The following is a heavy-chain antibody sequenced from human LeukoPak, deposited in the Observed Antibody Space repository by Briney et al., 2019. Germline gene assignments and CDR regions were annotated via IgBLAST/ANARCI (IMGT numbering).Heavy chain of an antibody. Sequence: SETLSPTCAVYGGSFSGYYWSWIRQPPGKGLEWIGEINHSGSTNYNPSLKSRVTISVDTSKNQFSLKLSSVTAADTAVYYCARAKLATVTTYRVYYYYGMDVWGQGTTVTVSS. CDR2: INHSGST. J-gene: IGHJ6*02. CDR1: GGSFSGYY. CDR3: ARAKLATVTTYRVYYYYGMDV. V-gene: IGHV4-34*01. D-gene: IGHD4-11*01.